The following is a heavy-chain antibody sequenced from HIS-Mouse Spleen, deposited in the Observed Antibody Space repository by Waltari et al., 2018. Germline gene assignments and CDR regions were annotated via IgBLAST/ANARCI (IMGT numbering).Heavy chain of an antibody. CDR2: ISYDGSNK. J-gene: IGHJ4*02. V-gene: IGHV3-30*18. CDR1: GFTFGSHG. CDR3: AKDKHHAFDY. Sequence: QVQLVESGGGVVQPGRSLRLSCAASGFTFGSHGMQWVRQAPGKGLEWVAVISYDGSNKYYADSVKGRFTISRDNSKNTLYLQMNSLRAEDTAVYYCAKDKHHAFDYWGQGTLVTVSS.